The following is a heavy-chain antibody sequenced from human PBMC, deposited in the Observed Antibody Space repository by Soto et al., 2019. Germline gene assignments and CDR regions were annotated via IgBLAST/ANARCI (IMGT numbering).Heavy chain of an antibody. CDR3: AREVLSYYYYYGMDV. J-gene: IGHJ6*02. CDR1: GFSLSTSGVG. Sequence: QITLKESGPTLVKPTQTLTLTCTFSGFSLSTSGVGVGWIRQPPGKALEWLALIYWDDDKRYSPSLKSRLTIXXDXSXXQVVLTMTTMDPVDTATYYCAREVLSYYYYYGMDVWGQGTTVTVSS. V-gene: IGHV2-5*02. D-gene: IGHD2-2*01. CDR2: IYWDDDK.